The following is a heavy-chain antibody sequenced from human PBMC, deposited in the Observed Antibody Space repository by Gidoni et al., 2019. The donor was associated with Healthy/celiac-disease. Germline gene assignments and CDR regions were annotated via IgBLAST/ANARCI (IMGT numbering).Heavy chain of an antibody. V-gene: IGHV3-23*01. D-gene: IGHD6-19*01. J-gene: IGHJ3*02. CDR2: ISGSGGST. Sequence: EVQLLESGGGLVQPGGSLRLSCAASGFTFSSYAMSWVRQAPGKGLEWVSAISGSGGSTYYADSVKGRFTISRDNSKNTLYLQMNSLRAEDTAVYYCAKGDTLQWLAPGGGFDIWGQGTMVTVSS. CDR3: AKGDTLQWLAPGGGFDI. CDR1: GFTFSSYA.